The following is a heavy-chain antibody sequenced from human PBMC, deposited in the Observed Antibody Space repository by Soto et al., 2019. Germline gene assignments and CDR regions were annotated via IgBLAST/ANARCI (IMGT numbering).Heavy chain of an antibody. CDR1: GLVFSMYS. CDR2: IPQEGVDG. Sequence: GSLRLCCEVSGLVFSMYSMSWVRQTPGKGLEWVAKIPQEGVDGHYADSVKGRFTISRDNGKNSLYLQMNNLRAEDTAVYYCARDHWILPAHDFFYGSDVWGRGATVTVSS. J-gene: IGHJ6*02. D-gene: IGHD5-18*01. V-gene: IGHV3-7*03. CDR3: ARDHWILPAHDFFYGSDV.